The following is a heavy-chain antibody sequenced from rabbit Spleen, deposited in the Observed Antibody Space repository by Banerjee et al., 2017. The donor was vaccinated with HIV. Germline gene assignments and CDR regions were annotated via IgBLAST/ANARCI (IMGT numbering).Heavy chain of an antibody. V-gene: IGHV1S39*01. CDR3: ARDLAGVIGWNFNL. CDR2: IDPIFGVS. CDR1: GFDITKYG. J-gene: IGHJ4*01. D-gene: IGHD4-1*01. Sequence: QEQLVESGGGLVQPGGSLKLSCTVSGFDITKYGVTWVRQAPGKGLEWIGYIDPIFGVSYYATWVNGRFTISKSSSTTVTLQMTSLTAADTATYFCARDLAGVIGWNFNLWGPGTLVTVS.